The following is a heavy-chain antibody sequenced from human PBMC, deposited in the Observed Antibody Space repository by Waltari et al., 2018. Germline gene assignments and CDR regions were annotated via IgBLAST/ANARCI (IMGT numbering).Heavy chain of an antibody. Sequence: QVQLQESGPGLVTPSETLSLPCTVSGASISTHYWSWVRQSPGKGLEWIGEIYHSGSTNYNPSLKSRVTISVDKSKNQFSLKLSSVTAADTAVYYCARGWQQSVRWGQGTLVTVSS. D-gene: IGHD6-13*01. CDR1: GASISTHY. J-gene: IGHJ4*02. V-gene: IGHV4-59*11. CDR3: ARGWQQSVR. CDR2: IYHSGST.